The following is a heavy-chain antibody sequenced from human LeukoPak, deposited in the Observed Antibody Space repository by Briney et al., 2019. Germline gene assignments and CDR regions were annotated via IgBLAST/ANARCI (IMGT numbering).Heavy chain of an antibody. Sequence: SETLSLTCTVSGGSISSGGYYWSWIRQHPEKGLEWIGYIYYSGTTYYNPSLKSRVTISVDTSKNQFSLKLSSVTAADTAVYYCARGRNRSVYIWGQGTMVTVSS. D-gene: IGHD1-14*01. CDR1: GGSISSGGYY. J-gene: IGHJ3*02. V-gene: IGHV4-31*03. CDR3: ARGRNRSVYI. CDR2: IYYSGTT.